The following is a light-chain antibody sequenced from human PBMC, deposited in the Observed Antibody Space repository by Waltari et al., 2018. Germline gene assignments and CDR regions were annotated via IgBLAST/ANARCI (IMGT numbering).Light chain of an antibody. CDR2: STN. Sequence: QTVVTQEPSFSVSPGGTVTLTCGLNSGSVSTNYYPRWYQQTPGQAPRTLIYSTNTRSSGVPDRFSGSILGNKAALTITGAQADDESDYYCVLYMGSGISVFGGGTKLTVL. V-gene: IGLV8-61*01. CDR3: VLYMGSGISV. CDR1: SGSVSTNYY. J-gene: IGLJ2*01.